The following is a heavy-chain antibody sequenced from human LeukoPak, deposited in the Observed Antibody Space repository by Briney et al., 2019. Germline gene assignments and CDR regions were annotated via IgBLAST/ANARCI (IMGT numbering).Heavy chain of an antibody. D-gene: IGHD2-2*01. CDR3: ARGTDLGIPPDYFDY. Sequence: ASVKVSCKASGYTFTSYGISWVRQAPGQGLEWMGWISAYNGNTNYAQKLQGRVTMTTDTSTSTAYMELRSLRSDDAAVYYCARGTDLGIPPDYFDYWGQGTLVTVSS. V-gene: IGHV1-18*01. CDR2: ISAYNGNT. CDR1: GYTFTSYG. J-gene: IGHJ4*02.